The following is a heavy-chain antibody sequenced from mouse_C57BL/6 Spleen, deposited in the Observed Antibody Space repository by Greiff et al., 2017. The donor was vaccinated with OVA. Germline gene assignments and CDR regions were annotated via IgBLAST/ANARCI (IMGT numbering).Heavy chain of an antibody. V-gene: IGHV5-4*01. CDR2: ISAGGSYT. CDR3: ARYSNYGGAMDY. J-gene: IGHJ4*01. CDR1: GFTFSSYA. D-gene: IGHD2-5*01. Sequence: EVQLQQSGGGLVKPGGSLKLSCAASGFTFSSYAMSWVRQTPEKRLEWVAPISAGGSYTYSPDHVKGRFTIARDNAKNYLYLQMSHLKSEDAAVYYCARYSNYGGAMDYWGQGTTVTVSS.